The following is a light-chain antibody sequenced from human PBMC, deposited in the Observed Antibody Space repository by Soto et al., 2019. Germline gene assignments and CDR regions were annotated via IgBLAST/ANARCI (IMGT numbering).Light chain of an antibody. Sequence: SYELTQPPSVSVAQGKTARITCGGNNIGSKSVHWYQQKPGQAPVLVIYYDSDRPSGIPERFSGSNSGNTATLTISRVEAGDEADYYCQVWDSSSDHVVFGGGTNLTVL. CDR2: YDS. CDR3: QVWDSSSDHVV. CDR1: NIGSKS. V-gene: IGLV3-21*04. J-gene: IGLJ2*01.